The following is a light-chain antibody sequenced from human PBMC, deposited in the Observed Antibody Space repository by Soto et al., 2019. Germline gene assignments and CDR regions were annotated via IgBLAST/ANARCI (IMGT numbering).Light chain of an antibody. CDR3: SSYTSSSTYV. V-gene: IGLV2-14*03. CDR1: SSDVGGYNY. CDR2: DVS. J-gene: IGLJ1*01. Sequence: QSVLTQPASVSGSPGQSITISCTGTSSDVGGYNYVSWYQQHPDKVPKLLIYDVSDRPSGVSYRFSGSKSGNTASLTISGLQAEDEADYYCSSYTSSSTYVFGTGTKVTVL.